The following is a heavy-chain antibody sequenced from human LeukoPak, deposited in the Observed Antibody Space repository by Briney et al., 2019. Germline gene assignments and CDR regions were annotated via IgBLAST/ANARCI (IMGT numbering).Heavy chain of an antibody. J-gene: IGHJ6*02. CDR2: ICWNSGSI. CDR3: AKGSYYYGMDV. CDR1: GFTLDDYA. Sequence: GGSLRLSCAASGFTLDDYAMHGVRQAPGRGREWVSGICWNSGSIGYADSVKGRFTISRDNAKNSLYLQMNSLRAEDTALYYCAKGSYYYGMDVWGQGTTVTVSS. V-gene: IGHV3-9*01.